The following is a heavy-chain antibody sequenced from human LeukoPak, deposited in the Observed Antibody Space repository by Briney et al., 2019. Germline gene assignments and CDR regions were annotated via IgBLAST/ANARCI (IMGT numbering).Heavy chain of an antibody. CDR2: INSGGDDI. J-gene: IGHJ4*02. Sequence: PGGSLRLSCAASGFSFSLYAMNCVRQAPGKGLEWISYINSGGDDIHYAASVRGRFTISRDDAGNTLFLQLSSLRAEDTAVYYCARDTIQPGLIDDWGQGTLVTVSS. D-gene: IGHD2-2*01. CDR3: ARDTIQPGLIDD. CDR1: GFSFSLYA. V-gene: IGHV3-21*05.